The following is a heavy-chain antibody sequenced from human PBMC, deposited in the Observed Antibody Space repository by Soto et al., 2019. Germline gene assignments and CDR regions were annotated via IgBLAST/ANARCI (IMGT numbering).Heavy chain of an antibody. D-gene: IGHD2-15*01. CDR1: GFIFSKYW. Sequence: EVQLVESGGDLVQTGGSLRLSCTASGFIFSKYWMSWVRQAPGKGLEWVANIKQDGSETNYVDSVKGRFTISRDNAKHSLYLQMNNLRAEATAVYYCASGRGWNVAYYWGHGTLVTVSS. CDR3: ASGRGWNVAYY. V-gene: IGHV3-7*02. J-gene: IGHJ4*01. CDR2: IKQDGSET.